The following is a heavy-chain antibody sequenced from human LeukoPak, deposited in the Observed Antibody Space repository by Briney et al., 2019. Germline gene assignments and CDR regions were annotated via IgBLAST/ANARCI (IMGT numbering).Heavy chain of an antibody. D-gene: IGHD3-22*01. V-gene: IGHV4-59*01. J-gene: IGHJ5*02. CDR1: GGSISSYY. Sequence: SETLSLTCTVSGGSISSYYWSWIRQPPGKGLECIGYIYYSGSTNYNPSLKSRVTISVDTSKNQFSLKLSSVTAADTAVYYCARTRLNSSGYYGGYWFDPWGQGTLVTVSS. CDR3: ARTRLNSSGYYGGYWFDP. CDR2: IYYSGST.